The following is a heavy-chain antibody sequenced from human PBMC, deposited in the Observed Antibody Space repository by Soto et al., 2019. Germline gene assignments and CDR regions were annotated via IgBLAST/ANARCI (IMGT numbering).Heavy chain of an antibody. CDR2: INPNSGGT. Sequence: QVQLVQSGAEVKKPGASVKVSCKASGYTFTGYYMHWVRQAPGQGLEWMGWINPNSGGTNYAQKFQGRVTMTRDTSISTAYMELSRLRTDDTVVYYCAREIAAADPGGPDYWCEGTLVTVSS. CDR3: AREIAAADPGGPDY. CDR1: GYTFTGYY. V-gene: IGHV1-2*02. D-gene: IGHD6-13*01. J-gene: IGHJ4*02.